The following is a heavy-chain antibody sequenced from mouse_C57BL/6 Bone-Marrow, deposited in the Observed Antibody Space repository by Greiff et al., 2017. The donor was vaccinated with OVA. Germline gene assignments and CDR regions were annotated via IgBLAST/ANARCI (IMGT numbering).Heavy chain of an antibody. J-gene: IGHJ2*01. CDR2: IWWDDDK. D-gene: IGHD1-1*01. Sequence: QVTLQESGPGILQPSHTLSLSCSFSGFSLPTFGMGVVWFRHPSGLALEWLAHIWWDDDKSYNPALKSRLTISKDTSKNQVFLKIANVDTADTATYYCARIPITRSFDYWGQGTTLTVSS. CDR3: ARIPITRSFDY. CDR1: GFSLPTFGMG. V-gene: IGHV8-8*01.